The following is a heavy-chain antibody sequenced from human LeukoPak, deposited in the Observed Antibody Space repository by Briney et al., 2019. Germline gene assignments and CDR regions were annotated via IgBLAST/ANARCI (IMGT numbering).Heavy chain of an antibody. D-gene: IGHD3-10*01. Sequence: TGGSLRLSCAASGFTFDDYGMSWVRQAPGKGLEWVSGINWNGGSTGYADSVKGRFTISRDNAKNSLYLQMNSLRAEDTALYYCASSLPMSWGGTHFDYWGQGTLVTVSS. J-gene: IGHJ4*02. CDR3: ASSLPMSWGGTHFDY. CDR1: GFTFDDYG. V-gene: IGHV3-20*04. CDR2: INWNGGST.